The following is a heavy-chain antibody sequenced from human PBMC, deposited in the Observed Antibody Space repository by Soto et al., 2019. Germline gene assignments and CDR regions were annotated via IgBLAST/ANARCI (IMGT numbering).Heavy chain of an antibody. CDR1: GYTFTSYG. CDR3: ATGADCGGDCYSYWYSDL. J-gene: IGHJ2*01. D-gene: IGHD2-21*02. CDR2: ISAYNGNT. Sequence: QVQLVQSGAEVKKPGASVKVSCKASGYTFTSYGISWVRQAPGQGLEWMGWISAYNGNTNYAQKLQGRVTMTTDTSTSTAYMELRSRRSDDTAVYYCATGADCGGDCYSYWYSDLWGRGTLVTVSS. V-gene: IGHV1-18*01.